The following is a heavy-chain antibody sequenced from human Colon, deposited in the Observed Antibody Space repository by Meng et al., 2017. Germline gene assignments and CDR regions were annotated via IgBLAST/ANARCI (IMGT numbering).Heavy chain of an antibody. CDR1: RCPHSWKH. Sequence: SGTAPLNCTGSRCPHSWKHWGWKRPATGSGLKWSAYLTRTGSTYYQPSFKSLSTISVNTTKNPFSLNRKARTAADTAVYYCVKHVRPADCFDYWGQGTLVTVSS. CDR2: LTRTGST. V-gene: IGHV4-59*08. J-gene: IGHJ4*02. D-gene: IGHD1-14*01. CDR3: VKHVRPADCFDY.